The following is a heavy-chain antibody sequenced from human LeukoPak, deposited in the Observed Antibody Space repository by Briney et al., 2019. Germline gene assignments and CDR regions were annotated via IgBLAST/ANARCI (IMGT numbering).Heavy chain of an antibody. D-gene: IGHD6-19*01. CDR1: GFTLSSYA. V-gene: IGHV3-30-3*01. CDR2: ISYDGSNK. J-gene: IGHJ4*02. CDR3: ARVTGIAVAGRGDDY. Sequence: RGSLRLSCAASGFTLSSYAMHWVRQAPGKGLEWVAVISYDGSNKYYAGSVKGRFTISRDNSKNTLYLQMNRLRAEDTAVYYCARVTGIAVAGRGDDYWGQGTLVTVSS.